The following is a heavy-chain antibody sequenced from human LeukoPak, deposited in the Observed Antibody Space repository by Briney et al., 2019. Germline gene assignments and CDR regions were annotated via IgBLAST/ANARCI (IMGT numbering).Heavy chain of an antibody. D-gene: IGHD1-1*01. Sequence: SETLSLTCTVSGGSISSGSYDWSWIRQPAGKGLEWIGRIYTSGSTNYNPSLKSRVTISVDTSKNQFSLKLSSVTAADTAVYYCATEAETYKAWFDPWGQGTLVTVSS. V-gene: IGHV4-61*02. J-gene: IGHJ5*02. CDR1: GGSISSGSYD. CDR3: ATEAETYKAWFDP. CDR2: IYTSGST.